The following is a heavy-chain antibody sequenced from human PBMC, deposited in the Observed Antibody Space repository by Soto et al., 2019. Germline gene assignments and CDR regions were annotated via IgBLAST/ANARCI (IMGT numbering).Heavy chain of an antibody. V-gene: IGHV3-48*03. CDR1: GFTFSSYE. J-gene: IGHJ6*02. Sequence: PGGSLRLSCAASGFTFSSYEMTWVRQAPGKGLGCVSYISVSGSAMYYVDSVKGRFTISRDNAKNSLYLQMDSLRAEDTAVYFCARDAYGDPYYYYAMDVWGQGTTVTVSS. D-gene: IGHD4-17*01. CDR2: ISVSGSAM. CDR3: ARDAYGDPYYYYAMDV.